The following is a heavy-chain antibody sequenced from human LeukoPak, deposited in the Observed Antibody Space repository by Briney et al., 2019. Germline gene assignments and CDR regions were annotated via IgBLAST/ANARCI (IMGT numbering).Heavy chain of an antibody. V-gene: IGHV3-23*01. J-gene: IGHJ4*02. Sequence: PGGSLRLSCAASGFTFSSYAMSWVRQAPGKGLEWVSAISGIGGSTYYADSGKGRFTISRDNSKTTLYLQMKRLTAEDTAVYYCAKDRRYCSSTSCYTGDYWGQGTLVTVSS. D-gene: IGHD2-2*02. CDR1: GFTFSSYA. CDR3: AKDRRYCSSTSCYTGDY. CDR2: ISGIGGST.